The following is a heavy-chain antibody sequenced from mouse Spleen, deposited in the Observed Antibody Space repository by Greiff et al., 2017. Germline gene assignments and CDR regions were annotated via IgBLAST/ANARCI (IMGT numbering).Heavy chain of an antibody. CDR1: GFSLTSYD. CDR2: IWTGGGT. V-gene: IGHV2-9-2*01. J-gene: IGHJ3*01. Sequence: VKLVESGPGLVAPSQSLSITCTVSGFSLTSYDISWIRQPPGKGLEWLGVIWTGGGTNYNSAFMSRLSISKDNSKSQVFLKMNSLQTDDTAIYYCVRGLEGFAYWGQGTLVTVSA. D-gene: IGHD2-4*01. CDR3: VRGLEGFAY.